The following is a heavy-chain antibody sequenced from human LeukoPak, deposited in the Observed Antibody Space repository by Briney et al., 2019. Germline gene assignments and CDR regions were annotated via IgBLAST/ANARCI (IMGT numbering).Heavy chain of an antibody. J-gene: IGHJ4*02. CDR2: TIPILGIA. Sequence: GASVKVSCKASGGTFSSYAISWVRQAPGQGLEWMGRTIPILGIANYAQKFQGRVTITADKSTSTAYMELSSLRSEDTAVYYCARGDIVAVVAANPADYWGQGTLVTVSS. CDR1: GGTFSSYA. D-gene: IGHD2-15*01. CDR3: ARGDIVAVVAANPADY. V-gene: IGHV1-69*04.